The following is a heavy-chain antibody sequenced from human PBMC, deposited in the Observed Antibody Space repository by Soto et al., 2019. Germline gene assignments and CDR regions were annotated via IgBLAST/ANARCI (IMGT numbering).Heavy chain of an antibody. CDR3: ARGGDSSYYDSSGYPAAFDI. D-gene: IGHD3-22*01. Sequence: EVQLVESGGGLVQPGGSQRLSCEGSGFTFSSYWMHWVRQAPGKGLVWVSRINRYGSSTSYADSVKGRFTISRDNAKNTEYLQTNSLRAEDTAVYYCARGGDSSYYDSSGYPAAFDIWGQGTMVTVSS. V-gene: IGHV3-74*01. CDR2: INRYGSST. CDR1: GFTFSSYW. J-gene: IGHJ3*02.